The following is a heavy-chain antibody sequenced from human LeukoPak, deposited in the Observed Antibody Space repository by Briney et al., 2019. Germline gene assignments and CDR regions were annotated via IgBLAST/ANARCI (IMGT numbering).Heavy chain of an antibody. CDR3: AKGFYSSSTPLPPNYYYYMDV. J-gene: IGHJ6*03. V-gene: IGHV3-23*01. D-gene: IGHD6-6*01. CDR1: GFTYSNYP. Sequence: GGSVRLSCAASGFTYSNYPMSWLRQVPGKGREWVSVISGSGDSTYYADSVKGRLTISRDNSENTLYPQMNILRVEDTAVYYCAKGFYSSSTPLPPNYYYYMDVWGKGTTVTVSS. CDR2: ISGSGDST.